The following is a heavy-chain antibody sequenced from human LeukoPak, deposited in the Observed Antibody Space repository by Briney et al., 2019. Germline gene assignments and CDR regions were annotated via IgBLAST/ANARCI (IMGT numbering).Heavy chain of an antibody. J-gene: IGHJ1*01. CDR3: ARAPHGRNSRHRY. V-gene: IGHV3-48*04. CDR1: GFTFSSYS. D-gene: IGHD4-23*01. Sequence: GGSLRLSCAASGFTFSSYSMNWVRQAPGKGLEWVSYISSSSSTIYYADSVKGRFTISRDNAKNSLYLQMNSLRAEDTAVYYCARAPHGRNSRHRYWVPATLVTVYS. CDR2: ISSSSSTI.